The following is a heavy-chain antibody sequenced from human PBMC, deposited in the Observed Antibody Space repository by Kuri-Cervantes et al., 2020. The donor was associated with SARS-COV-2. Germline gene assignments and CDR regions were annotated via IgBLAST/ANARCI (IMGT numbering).Heavy chain of an antibody. CDR2: LSYDGSNK. J-gene: IGHJ4*02. V-gene: IGHV3-30*03. CDR3: ARGGWFGDY. Sequence: GESLKISCVASGFTFSDYGMHWVRQAPGKDLEWVAVLSYDGSNKYYAGSVKGRFTISRDDSKNTLYLQMNSLRAEDTAVYYCARGGWFGDYWGQGTLVTVSS. CDR1: GFTFSDYG. D-gene: IGHD3-10*01.